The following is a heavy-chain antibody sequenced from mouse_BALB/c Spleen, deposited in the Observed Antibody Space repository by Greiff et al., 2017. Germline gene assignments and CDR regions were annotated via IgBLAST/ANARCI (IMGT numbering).Heavy chain of an antibody. J-gene: IGHJ4*01. Sequence: QVTLKVSGPGILQPSQTLSLTCSFSGFSLSTYGIGVGWIRQPSGKGLEWLAHIWWNDNKYYNTALKSRLTISKDTSNNQVFLKIASVDTADTATYYCARMKLEGDAMDYWGQGTSVTVSA. CDR1: GFSLSTYGIG. V-gene: IGHV8-11*01. D-gene: IGHD4-1*01. CDR2: IWWNDNK. CDR3: ARMKLEGDAMDY.